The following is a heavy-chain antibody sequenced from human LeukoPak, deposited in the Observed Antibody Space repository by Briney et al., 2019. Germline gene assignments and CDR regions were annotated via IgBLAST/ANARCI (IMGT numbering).Heavy chain of an antibody. V-gene: IGHV3-21*01. Sequence: GGSLRLSCAASGFTFSSYSMNWVRQAPGKGLEWVSSISSSSSYIYYADSVKGRITIYRDNAKNSLYLQMNSLRAEDTAVYYCARDIGSSGYWGQGTLVTVSS. CDR3: ARDIGSSGY. CDR2: ISSSSSYI. J-gene: IGHJ4*02. D-gene: IGHD3-22*01. CDR1: GFTFSSYS.